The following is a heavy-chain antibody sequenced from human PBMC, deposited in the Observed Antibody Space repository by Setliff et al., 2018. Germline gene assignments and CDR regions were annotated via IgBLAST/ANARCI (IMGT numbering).Heavy chain of an antibody. J-gene: IGHJ6*02. V-gene: IGHV3-53*01. CDR2: IYSGGLT. Sequence: GGSLRLSCAASGFTVSSNYMSWVRQAPGKGLEWVSVIYSGGLTYYADSVKGRYTISRDNSKNTLYLQMDSLRVEDTAVYYCARNWVTAQHYYYGMDVWGQGTTVTVSS. CDR3: ARNWVTAQHYYYGMDV. CDR1: GFTVSSNY. D-gene: IGHD2-21*02.